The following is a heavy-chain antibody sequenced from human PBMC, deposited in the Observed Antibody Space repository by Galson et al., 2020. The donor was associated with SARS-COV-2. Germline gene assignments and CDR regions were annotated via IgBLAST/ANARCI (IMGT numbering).Heavy chain of an antibody. CDR3: AHRPKPMSTVTTSINYFDY. J-gene: IGHJ4*02. V-gene: IGHV2-5*05. Sequence: GLTPEKPTQSLTMTSAFAGFSPSTSTVGVGWTRQPPRTAIGWRAVIYWDDAKPSAPSLKSRLTITTDTPKKQVVLTMTNMDPVDTATYYCAHRPKPMSTVTTSINYFDYWGQGTLVTVSS. CDR2: IYWDDAK. D-gene: IGHD4-17*01. CDR1: GFSPSTSTVG.